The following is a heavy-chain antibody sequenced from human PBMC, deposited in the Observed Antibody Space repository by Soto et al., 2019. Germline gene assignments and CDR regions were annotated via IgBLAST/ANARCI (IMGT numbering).Heavy chain of an antibody. D-gene: IGHD2-2*01. J-gene: IGHJ6*02. V-gene: IGHV3-23*01. CDR3: ATVVPAALFYYGMDV. CDR2: ISGSGGST. Sequence: GWSLRLSCAASGFTFSSYAMSWVRQAPGKGLEWVSVISGSGGSTDYADSVKGRFTMYRDNSMNTLYLQMNSLRAEDTAVYYCATVVPAALFYYGMDVWGQGTTVTVSS. CDR1: GFTFSSYA.